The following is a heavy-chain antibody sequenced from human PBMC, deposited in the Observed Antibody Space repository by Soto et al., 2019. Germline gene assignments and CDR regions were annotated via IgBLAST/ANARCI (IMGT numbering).Heavy chain of an antibody. D-gene: IGHD3-10*01. J-gene: IGHJ4*02. Sequence: TSETLSLTCTVSGGSISSYYWSWIRQPPGKGLEWIGYIYYSGSTNYNPSLKSRVTISVDTSKNQFSLKLSSVTAADTAVYYCARGPFYYSFDYWGQGTLVTVSS. V-gene: IGHV4-59*01. CDR1: GGSISSYY. CDR3: ARGPFYYSFDY. CDR2: IYYSGST.